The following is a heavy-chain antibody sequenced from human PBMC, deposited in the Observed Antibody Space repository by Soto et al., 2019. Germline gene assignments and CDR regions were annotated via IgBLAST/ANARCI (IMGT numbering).Heavy chain of an antibody. CDR3: AKVIRYFDWLPMDV. CDR1: GLTFSSYS. CDR2: ISGSGGST. Sequence: TGGSLILSSAASGLTFSSYSMSWVRQAPGKGLEWVSAISGSGGSTYYADSVKGRFTISRDNSKNTLYLQMNSLRAEDTAVYYCAKVIRYFDWLPMDVWGKGTTVTVSS. J-gene: IGHJ6*03. D-gene: IGHD3-9*01. V-gene: IGHV3-23*01.